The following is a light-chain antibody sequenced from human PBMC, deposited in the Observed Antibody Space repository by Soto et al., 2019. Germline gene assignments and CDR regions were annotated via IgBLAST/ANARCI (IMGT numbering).Light chain of an antibody. J-gene: IGKJ2*01. CDR3: LQHDSFPYT. Sequence: DIRMTQSPSSLSASVGHTVTITCRASQDVRSDLGWYQHKPGKAPKRLIYAASRLQGGVPSRFSGSGSGTEFTLTIGSLQPEDSATYYCLQHDSFPYTFGQGTRLEI. CDR2: AAS. V-gene: IGKV1-17*01. CDR1: QDVRSD.